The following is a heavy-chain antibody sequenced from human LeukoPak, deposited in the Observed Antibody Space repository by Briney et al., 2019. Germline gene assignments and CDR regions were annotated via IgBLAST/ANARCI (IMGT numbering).Heavy chain of an antibody. CDR1: GGSISSYY. D-gene: IGHD5-18*01. CDR2: IYYSGST. Sequence: SETLSLTCTVSGGSISSYYWSWIRQPAGKGLEWIGYIYYSGSTNYNPSLKSRVTISVDTSKNQFSLKLSSVTAADTAVYYCARHQADRYSYRIYYFDYWGQGTLVTVSS. J-gene: IGHJ4*02. V-gene: IGHV4-59*08. CDR3: ARHQADRYSYRIYYFDY.